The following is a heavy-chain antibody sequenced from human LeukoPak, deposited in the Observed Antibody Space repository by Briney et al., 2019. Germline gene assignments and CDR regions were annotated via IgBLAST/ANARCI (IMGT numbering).Heavy chain of an antibody. CDR2: ISGSGGST. Sequence: GGSLRLSCAVSGITLSDYGMSWVRQAPGKGLEWVAGISGSGGSTNYADSVKGRFTISRDNRKNTLYLQMNSLRVEDTAVYFCAKRGVVIRVILVGFHKEAYYFDSWGQGALVTVSS. D-gene: IGHD3-22*01. V-gene: IGHV3-23*01. CDR1: GITLSDYG. J-gene: IGHJ4*02. CDR3: AKRGVVIRVILVGFHKEAYYFDS.